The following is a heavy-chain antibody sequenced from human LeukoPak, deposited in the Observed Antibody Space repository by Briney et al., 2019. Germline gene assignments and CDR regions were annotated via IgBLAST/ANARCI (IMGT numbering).Heavy chain of an antibody. CDR1: GFTFSSYS. Sequence: GGSLRLSCAASGFTFSSYSMNWVRQAPGKGLGWVSYISRSSSTIYYADSVKGRFTISRDNAKNSLYLQMNSLRAEDTAVYYCARVAYWYYGSGRDRGFDYWGQGTLVTVSS. D-gene: IGHD3-10*01. J-gene: IGHJ4*02. CDR2: ISRSSSTI. CDR3: ARVAYWYYGSGRDRGFDY. V-gene: IGHV3-48*01.